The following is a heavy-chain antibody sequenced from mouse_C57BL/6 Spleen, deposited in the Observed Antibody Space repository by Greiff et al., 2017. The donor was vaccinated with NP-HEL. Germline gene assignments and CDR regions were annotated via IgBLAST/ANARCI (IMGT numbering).Heavy chain of an antibody. J-gene: IGHJ3*01. CDR3: ERNEDYDDSPWFAY. D-gene: IGHD2-4*01. CDR1: GYTFTSYW. V-gene: IGHV1-53*01. CDR2: INPSNGGT. Sequence: QVHVKQPGTELVKPGASVKLSCTASGYTFTSYWMHWVKQRPGQGLEWIGNINPSNGGTNYNEKFKSKATLTVDTSSSTAYMQLSSLTSEDSAVYYCERNEDYDDSPWFAYWGQGTLVTVSA.